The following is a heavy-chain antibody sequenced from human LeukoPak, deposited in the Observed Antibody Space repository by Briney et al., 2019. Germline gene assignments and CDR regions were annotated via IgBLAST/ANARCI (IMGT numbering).Heavy chain of an antibody. V-gene: IGHV3-64*01. Sequence: FTFXSYAXXWVRQAPGKGVEXXXAISSNGGRTYYANSVKGRFTISRDNSKKTLYIQMGSLRAEDMAVYYCARDRGGVYDILTGYYDYWGQGTLVTVSS. D-gene: IGHD3-9*01. CDR3: ARDRGGVYDILTGYYDY. J-gene: IGHJ4*02. CDR1: FTFXSYA. CDR2: ISSNGGRT.